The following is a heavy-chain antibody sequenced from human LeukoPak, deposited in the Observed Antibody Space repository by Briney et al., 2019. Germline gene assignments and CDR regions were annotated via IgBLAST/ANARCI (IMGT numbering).Heavy chain of an antibody. CDR2: INQDESDK. J-gene: IGHJ4*02. V-gene: IGHV3-7*01. Sequence: ETLSLTCAVYGGSFSGYYWSWIRQPPGKGLEWVANINQDESDKYYVDSVKGRFTISRDNAQNTLYLQMNSLRAEDTAVYYCARAHIAARSRPAGYWGQGTLVTVSS. CDR3: ARAHIAARSRPAGY. CDR1: GGSFSGYY. D-gene: IGHD6-13*01.